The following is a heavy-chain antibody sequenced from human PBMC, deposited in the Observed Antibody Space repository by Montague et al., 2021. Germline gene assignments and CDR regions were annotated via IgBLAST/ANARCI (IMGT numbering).Heavy chain of an antibody. CDR1: GGSISSSSYY. CDR2: IDYSGST. J-gene: IGHJ6*02. Sequence: LSLAYTVSGGSISSSSYYWGWIRQPPGKGLEWIGSIDYSGSTYYNPSLKSRVTISVDTSKNQFSLKLSAVTAADTAVYYCARHVIGNYGMDVWGQGTTVTVSS. V-gene: IGHV4-39*01. CDR3: ARHVIGNYGMDV. D-gene: IGHD3-16*02.